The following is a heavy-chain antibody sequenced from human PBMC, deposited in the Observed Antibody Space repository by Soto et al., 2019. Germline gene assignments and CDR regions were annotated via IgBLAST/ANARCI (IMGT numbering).Heavy chain of an antibody. CDR1: GFTFSNAW. CDR3: TTGTLRFLEWLFIGMDV. Sequence: LRLSCAASGFTFSNAWMSWVRQAPGKGLEWVGRIKSKTDGGTTDYAAPVKGRFTISRDDSKNTLYLQMNSLKTEDTAVYYCTTGTLRFLEWLFIGMDVWGQGTTVTVSS. D-gene: IGHD3-3*01. J-gene: IGHJ6*02. V-gene: IGHV3-15*01. CDR2: IKSKTDGGTT.